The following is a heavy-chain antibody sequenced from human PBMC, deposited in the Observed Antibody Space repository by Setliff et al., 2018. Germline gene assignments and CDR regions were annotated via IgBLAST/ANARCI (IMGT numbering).Heavy chain of an antibody. CDR1: GFTFSSYA. CDR2: ISGSGVST. V-gene: IGHV3-23*01. J-gene: IGHJ4*02. D-gene: IGHD3-10*01. Sequence: GGSLRLSCAASGFTFSSYAMSWVRQAPGKGLEWVSVISGSGVSTYYADSVKGRFTISRDNSKNTLYLQMNSLRAEDTAVYYCAKVTNYYGSGSYLDYWGQGMLVTVSS. CDR3: AKVTNYYGSGSYLDY.